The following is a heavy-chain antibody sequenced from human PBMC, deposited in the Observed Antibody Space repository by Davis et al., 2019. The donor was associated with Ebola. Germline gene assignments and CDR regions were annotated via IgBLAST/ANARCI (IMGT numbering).Heavy chain of an antibody. CDR2: IKQDGSEK. Sequence: GGSLRLSCAASGFTFSSYWMSWVRQAPGKGLEWVANIKQDGSEKYYVDSVKGRFTISRDNAKNSLYLQMNSLRAEDTAVYYCARSPYDSSGTAVGAFDIWGQGTMVTVSS. J-gene: IGHJ3*02. D-gene: IGHD3-22*01. V-gene: IGHV3-7*03. CDR1: GFTFSSYW. CDR3: ARSPYDSSGTAVGAFDI.